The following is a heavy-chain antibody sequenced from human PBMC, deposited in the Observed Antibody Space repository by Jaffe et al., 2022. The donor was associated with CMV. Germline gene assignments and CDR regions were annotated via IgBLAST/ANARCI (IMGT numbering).Heavy chain of an antibody. J-gene: IGHJ2*01. D-gene: IGHD4-17*01. CDR2: ISYDGSNK. CDR1: GFTFSSYG. CDR3: AKPFYGDYVEGWYFDL. V-gene: IGHV3-30*18. Sequence: QVQLVESGGGVVQPGRSLRLSCAASGFTFSSYGMHWVRQAPGKGLEWVAVISYDGSNKYYADSVKGRFTISRDNSKNTLYLQMNSLRAEDTAVYYCAKPFYGDYVEGWYFDLWGRGTLVTVSS.